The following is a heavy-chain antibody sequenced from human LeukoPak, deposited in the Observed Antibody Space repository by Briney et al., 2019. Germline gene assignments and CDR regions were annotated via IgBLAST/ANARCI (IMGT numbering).Heavy chain of an antibody. CDR1: GFTFSSYA. D-gene: IGHD6-13*01. Sequence: GGSLRLSCAASGFTFSSYAMHWVRQAPGRGLEWVAVISYDGSNKYYADSVKGRFTISRDNSKNTLYLQMNSLRAEDTAVYYCARDGSSSWYYYYGMDVWGQGTTVTVSS. V-gene: IGHV3-30*04. CDR2: ISYDGSNK. CDR3: ARDGSSSWYYYYGMDV. J-gene: IGHJ6*02.